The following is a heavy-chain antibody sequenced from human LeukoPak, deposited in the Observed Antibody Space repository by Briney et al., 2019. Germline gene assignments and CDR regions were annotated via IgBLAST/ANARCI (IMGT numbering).Heavy chain of an antibody. J-gene: IGHJ4*02. CDR1: GFTFTSSA. CDR3: AAGPRGLADFDY. D-gene: IGHD3-10*01. CDR2: IVVGSGNT. Sequence: SVKVSCKASGFTFTSSAMQWVRQARGQRLERIGWIVVGSGNTNYAQKFQERVTITRDMSTGTAYMELSSLRSEDTAVYYCAAGPRGLADFDYWGQGTLVTVSS. V-gene: IGHV1-58*02.